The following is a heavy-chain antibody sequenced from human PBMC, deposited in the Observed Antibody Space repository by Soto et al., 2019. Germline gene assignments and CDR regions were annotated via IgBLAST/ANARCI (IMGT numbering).Heavy chain of an antibody. J-gene: IGHJ6*02. CDR3: ARTRGTYCSGGSCYYCDCLDV. Sequence: SETLSLTCTVSGCSISSGGYYWSWIRQHPGKGLEWIGYIYYSGSTYYNPSLKSRVTISVDTSKNQFSLKLSSVTAADTAVYYCARTRGTYCSGGSCYYCDCLDVWGQGTTVTVSS. V-gene: IGHV4-31*03. CDR1: GCSISSGGYY. CDR2: IYYSGST. D-gene: IGHD2-15*01.